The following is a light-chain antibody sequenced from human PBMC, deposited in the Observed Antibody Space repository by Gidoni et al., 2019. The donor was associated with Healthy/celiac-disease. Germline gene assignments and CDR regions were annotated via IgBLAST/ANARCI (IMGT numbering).Light chain of an antibody. Sequence: EIVMTQSPATLSVSPVERATLSCRASQSVNSNLAWYQQKPGQAPRLLIYGASTRATGIPARFSGSGSGTEFTLTISSLQYEDFAVYYCQKYNNWPPRTFGQGTKVEIK. J-gene: IGKJ1*01. CDR1: QSVNSN. V-gene: IGKV3-15*01. CDR2: GAS. CDR3: QKYNNWPPRT.